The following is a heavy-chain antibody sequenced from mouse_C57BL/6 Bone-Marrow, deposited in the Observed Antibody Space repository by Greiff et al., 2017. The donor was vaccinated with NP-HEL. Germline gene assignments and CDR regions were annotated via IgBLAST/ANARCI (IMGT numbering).Heavy chain of an antibody. J-gene: IGHJ2*01. V-gene: IGHV5-9-1*02. Sequence: EVMLVESGAGLVKPGGSLKLSCAASGFTFSSYAMSWVRQTPEKRLEWVAYISSGGDYIYYADTVKGRFTISRDNARNTLYLQMSSLKSEDTAMYYCTIEGRYGRDYWGQGTTLTGSS. CDR2: ISSGGDYI. CDR1: GFTFSSYA. D-gene: IGHD1-1*02. CDR3: TIEGRYGRDY.